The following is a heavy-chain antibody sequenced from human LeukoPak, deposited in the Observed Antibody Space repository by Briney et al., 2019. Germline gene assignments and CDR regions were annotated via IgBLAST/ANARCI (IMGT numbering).Heavy chain of an antibody. CDR2: INHSGST. V-gene: IGHV4-34*01. Sequence: PSETLSLTCAVYGGSFSGYYWSWIRQPPGKGLEWIGEINHSGSTNYNPSLKSRVTISVDTSKNQFSLKLSSVTAADTAVYYCARGQGIAVDYWGQGTLVTVSS. CDR3: ARGQGIAVDY. J-gene: IGHJ4*02. D-gene: IGHD6-13*01. CDR1: GGSFSGYY.